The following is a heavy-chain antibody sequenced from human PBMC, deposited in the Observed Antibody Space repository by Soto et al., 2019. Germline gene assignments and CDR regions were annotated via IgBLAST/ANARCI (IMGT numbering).Heavy chain of an antibody. CDR1: GNTFTSYD. Sequence: ASVKVSCKASGNTFTSYDINWVRQATGHGLEWMGWINPNSGNIGYAQKFQGRVTTTRDTAIRTAYMEVSRLRSDDTAAYYCARGRASGSYYLLDYWGQGTLVTVSS. CDR3: ARGRASGSYYLLDY. D-gene: IGHD3-10*01. CDR2: INPNSGNI. J-gene: IGHJ4*02. V-gene: IGHV1-8*01.